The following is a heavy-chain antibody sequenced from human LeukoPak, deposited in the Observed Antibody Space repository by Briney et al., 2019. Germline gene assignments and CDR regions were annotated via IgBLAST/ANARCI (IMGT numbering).Heavy chain of an antibody. V-gene: IGHV1-69*04. J-gene: IGHJ6*02. CDR2: IIPIFGIA. Sequence: SVKVSCKASGGTFSSYAISWVRQAPGQGLEWMGRIIPIFGIANYAQKFQGRVTITAAKSTSKAYMELSSLRSEDTAEYYCARAIVVVPAAIPYFGMDVWGQGTTVTVSS. CDR3: ARAIVVVPAAIPYFGMDV. CDR1: GGTFSSYA. D-gene: IGHD2-2*01.